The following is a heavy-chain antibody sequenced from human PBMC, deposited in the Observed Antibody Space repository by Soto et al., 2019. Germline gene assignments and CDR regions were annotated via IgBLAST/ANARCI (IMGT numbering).Heavy chain of an antibody. V-gene: IGHV6-1*01. J-gene: IGHJ5*02. Sequence: SQTLSLTCAISGDSVSSNSAAWNWIRQSPSRGLEWLGRTYYRSKWYNDYAVSVKSRITINPDTSKNQFSLQLNSVTPEDTAVFYFARVLGPGIAAAGWFAPWGQGTLVTVSS. CDR3: ARVLGPGIAAAGWFAP. CDR2: TYYRSKWYN. D-gene: IGHD6-13*01. CDR1: GDSVSSNSAA.